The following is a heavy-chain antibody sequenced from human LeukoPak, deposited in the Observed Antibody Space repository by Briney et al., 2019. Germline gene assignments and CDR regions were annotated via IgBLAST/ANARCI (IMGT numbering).Heavy chain of an antibody. CDR3: ARERNEHYDILTGYYIYYYYYGMDV. V-gene: IGHV3-30*04. D-gene: IGHD3-9*01. Sequence: QPGGSLRLSCAASGFTYSSYAMHWVRQAPGKGLEWVAVISYDGSNKYYADSVKGRFTISRDNSKNTLYLQMNSLRAGDTAVYYCARERNEHYDILTGYYIYYYYYGMDVWGQGTTVTVPS. J-gene: IGHJ6*02. CDR2: ISYDGSNK. CDR1: GFTYSSYA.